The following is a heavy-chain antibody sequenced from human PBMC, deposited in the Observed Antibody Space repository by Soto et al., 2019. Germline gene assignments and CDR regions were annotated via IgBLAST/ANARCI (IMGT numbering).Heavy chain of an antibody. J-gene: IGHJ4*02. CDR3: ARVGYCSSTSSWPIGYFEY. CDR1: GDSISSFY. Sequence: QVQLQESGPGLVKPSETLSLTCTVSGDSISSFYWKWIRQPPGKGLEWVGYIFSSGSTNYNPSLKSRVTISVDTSENQFSLKLTSVTAADTAVYYCARVGYCSSTSSWPIGYFEYWGQGTPVTVSS. V-gene: IGHV4-59*01. D-gene: IGHD2-2*01. CDR2: IFSSGST.